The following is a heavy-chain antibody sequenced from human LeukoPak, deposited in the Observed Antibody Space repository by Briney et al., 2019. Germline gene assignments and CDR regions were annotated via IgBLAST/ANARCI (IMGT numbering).Heavy chain of an antibody. Sequence: GASVEVSCKAFGYTFIGYYIHWVRQAPGQGLEWMGWINPDSAGTKYAQKFQGRVTMTRDASISTAYMELSRLRSDDTAVYYCARDVFSRYYYDSSGSPPYGMDVWGQGTTVTVSS. J-gene: IGHJ6*02. V-gene: IGHV1-2*02. CDR2: INPDSAGT. D-gene: IGHD3-22*01. CDR3: ARDVFSRYYYDSSGSPPYGMDV. CDR1: GYTFIGYY.